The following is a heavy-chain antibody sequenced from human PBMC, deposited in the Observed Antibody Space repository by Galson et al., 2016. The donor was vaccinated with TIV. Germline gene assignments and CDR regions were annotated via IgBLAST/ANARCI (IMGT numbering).Heavy chain of an antibody. J-gene: IGHJ6*02. D-gene: IGHD3-16*01. CDR1: GIIVGDNY. CDR2: IYSGGDT. V-gene: IGHV3-66*02. CDR3: ARDRYYDASGYYYYYYGLDV. Sequence: SLRLSCAASGIIVGDNYMSWVRQAPGKGLEWVSTIYSGGDTYYADSVKGRFTISRDNSKNTLHLHMNSLRAEDTAVYYCARDRYYDASGYYYYYYGLDVWAKGPRSPSR.